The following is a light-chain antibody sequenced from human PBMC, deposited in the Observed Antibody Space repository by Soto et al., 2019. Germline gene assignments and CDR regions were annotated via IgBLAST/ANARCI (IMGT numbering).Light chain of an antibody. V-gene: IGLV2-14*01. CDR1: SSDVGGYNY. J-gene: IGLJ1*01. Sequence: QSALTQPASVSGSPGQSITISCTGTSSDVGGYNYVSWYQQHPGKAPKLMIYDVSNRPSGVSNRFSGSKSGNTASLTISGLQAEDEGDYYCSSYTSSSTYVFGSGTKLTVL. CDR3: SSYTSSSTYV. CDR2: DVS.